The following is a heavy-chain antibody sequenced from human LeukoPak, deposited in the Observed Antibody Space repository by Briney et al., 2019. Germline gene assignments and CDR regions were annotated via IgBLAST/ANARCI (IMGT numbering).Heavy chain of an antibody. D-gene: IGHD3-22*01. V-gene: IGHV4-59*01. J-gene: IGHJ4*02. CDR3: AADDNSGYSFDY. CDR1: GGSISSYY. Sequence: SETLSLTCTVSGGSISSYYWSWIRQPPGKGLEWIGYIYYSGSTNYNPSLKSRVTISVDTSKNQFSLKLSSVTAADTAVYYCAADDNSGYSFDYWGQGTLVTVSS. CDR2: IYYSGST.